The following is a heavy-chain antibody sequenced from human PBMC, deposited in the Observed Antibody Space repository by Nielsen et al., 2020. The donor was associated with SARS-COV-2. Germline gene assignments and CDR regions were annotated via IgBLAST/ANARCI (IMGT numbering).Heavy chain of an antibody. CDR3: ARDAITPGLLWFGELYLNWFDP. J-gene: IGHJ5*02. D-gene: IGHD3-10*01. CDR2: INPSGGST. Sequence: ASVKVSCKASGYTFTSYYMHWVRQAPGQGLEWMGIINPSGGSTSYAQKFQGRVTMTRDTSTSTVYMELSSLRSDDTAVYYCARDAITPGLLWFGELYLNWFDPWGQGTLVTVSS. V-gene: IGHV1-46*01. CDR1: GYTFTSYY.